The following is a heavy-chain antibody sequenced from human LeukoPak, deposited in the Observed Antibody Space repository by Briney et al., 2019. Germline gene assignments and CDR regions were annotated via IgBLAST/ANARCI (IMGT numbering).Heavy chain of an antibody. J-gene: IGHJ5*02. CDR2: MNPNSGNT. D-gene: IGHD3-10*01. CDR1: GYTFTSYD. V-gene: IGHV1-8*01. Sequence: ASVKVSCKASGYTFTSYDIHWVRQAPGQGLEWMGWMNPNSGNTGSAQKFQGRVNMTRNTSISTAYMELSSLRSEDTAVYYCARGTITMVRGLIIRFNWFDPWGQGTLVTVSS. CDR3: ARGTITMVRGLIIRFNWFDP.